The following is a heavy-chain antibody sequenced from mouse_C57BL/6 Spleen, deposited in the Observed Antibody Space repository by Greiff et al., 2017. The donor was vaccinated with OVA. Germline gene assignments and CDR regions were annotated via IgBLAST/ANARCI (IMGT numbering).Heavy chain of an antibody. CDR2: IDPNSGGT. CDR1: GYTFTSYW. CDR3: ARGAYYSKGAMDY. J-gene: IGHJ4*01. Sequence: VKLQQPGAELVKPGASVKLSCKASGYTFTSYWMHWVKQRPGRGLEWIGRIDPNSGGTKYNEKFKSKATLTVDKPSSTAYMQLSSLTSEDSAVYYCARGAYYSKGAMDYWGQGTSVTVSS. D-gene: IGHD2-5*01. V-gene: IGHV1-72*01.